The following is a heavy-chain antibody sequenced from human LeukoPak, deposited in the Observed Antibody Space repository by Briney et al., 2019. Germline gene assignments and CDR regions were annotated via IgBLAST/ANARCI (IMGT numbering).Heavy chain of an antibody. CDR3: AKDSSGSDSHY. Sequence: GGSLRLSCAASGFTFSSYAMSWVRQAPGKGLEWVSAISGSGGSAYYADSVKGRFTISRDNSKNTLYLQMNSLRAEDTAVYYCAKDSSGSDSHYWGQGTLVIVSS. CDR2: ISGSGGSA. V-gene: IGHV3-23*01. D-gene: IGHD6-19*01. J-gene: IGHJ4*02. CDR1: GFTFSSYA.